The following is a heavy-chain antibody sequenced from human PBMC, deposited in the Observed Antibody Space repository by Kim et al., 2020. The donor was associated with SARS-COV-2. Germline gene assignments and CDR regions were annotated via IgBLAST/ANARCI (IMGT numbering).Heavy chain of an antibody. CDR3: ARAVYCSGGSCYWGFDY. CDR1: GVIVSSNY. Sequence: GGSLRLSCAASGVIVSSNYMSWVRQAPGKGLEWVSVIYSGGSTYYADSVKGRFTLSRDNSKTTLYLQMNSLRAEDTAVYYCARAVYCSGGSCYWGFDYWGQGTLVTVSS. J-gene: IGHJ4*02. CDR2: IYSGGST. V-gene: IGHV3-53*01. D-gene: IGHD2-15*01.